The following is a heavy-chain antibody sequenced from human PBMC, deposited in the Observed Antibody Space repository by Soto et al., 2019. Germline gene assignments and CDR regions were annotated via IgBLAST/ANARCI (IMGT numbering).Heavy chain of an antibody. D-gene: IGHD1-7*01. V-gene: IGHV3-23*01. CDR3: AKNQERELPRVIDF. CDR1: GLTFTNYA. Sequence: EVRLLESGGGLVKPGGSLRLSCETSGLTFTNYAMGWVRQAPGGGLEWVSSLSGSSSTTYYADSVRGRFTISRDRSKNTLYLQMSSLRAEDTALYYCAKNQERELPRVIDFWGQGTLVTVSS. CDR2: LSGSSSTT. J-gene: IGHJ4*02.